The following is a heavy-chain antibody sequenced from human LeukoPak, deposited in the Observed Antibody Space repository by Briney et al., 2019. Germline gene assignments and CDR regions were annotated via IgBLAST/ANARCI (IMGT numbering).Heavy chain of an antibody. CDR2: IYPGDSDT. CDR3: ARLGDIVVVPAAEGFDY. CDR1: GYSFTSYW. Sequence: GESLKISCKGSGYSFTSYWIGWVRQMPGKGLEWMGIIYPGDSDTRYSPPFQGQVTISADKSISTAYLQWSSLKASDTAMYYCARLGDIVVVPAAEGFDYWGQGTLVTVSS. D-gene: IGHD2-2*01. J-gene: IGHJ4*02. V-gene: IGHV5-51*01.